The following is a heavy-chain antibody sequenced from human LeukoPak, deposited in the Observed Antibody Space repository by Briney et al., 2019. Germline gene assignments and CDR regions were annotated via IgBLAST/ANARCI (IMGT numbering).Heavy chain of an antibody. J-gene: IGHJ4*02. CDR2: IYYNGNT. D-gene: IGHD5-18*01. V-gene: IGHV4-39*01. CDR3: ARHRKVDTAGDH. Sequence: SETLSLTCSVSGDSISSSSYYWSWIRQSPGKGLEWIGSIYYNGNTYYNPPLKSRLTIALDTSRNQFSLKLTSVTAADTAVYFCARHRKVDTAGDHWGQGTLVTVSS. CDR1: GDSISSSSYY.